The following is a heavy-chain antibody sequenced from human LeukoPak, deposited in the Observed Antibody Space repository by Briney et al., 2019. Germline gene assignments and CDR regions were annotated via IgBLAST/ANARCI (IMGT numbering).Heavy chain of an antibody. J-gene: IGHJ5*02. CDR3: AKDTRRYCSGGSCYPSNWFDP. Sequence: GGSLRLSCAASGFTFDDYAMHWVRQAPGKGLEWVSLISGDGGSTYYADSVKGRFTISRDNSKNSLYLQMNSLRTEDTALYYRAKDTRRYCSGGSCYPSNWFDPWGQGTLVTVSS. V-gene: IGHV3-43*02. D-gene: IGHD2-15*01. CDR2: ISGDGGST. CDR1: GFTFDDYA.